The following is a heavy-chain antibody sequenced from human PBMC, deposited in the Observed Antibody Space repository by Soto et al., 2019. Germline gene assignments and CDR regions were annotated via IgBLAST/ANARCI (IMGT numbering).Heavy chain of an antibody. CDR3: ASTSGWQRYFQH. CDR2: IYYSGST. CDR1: GGSISSSSYY. Sequence: SETLSLTCTVSGGSISSSSYYWGWIRQPPGKGLEWIGSIYYSGSTYYNPSLKSRVTISVDTSKNQFSLKLSSVTAADTAVYYCASTSGWQRYFQHWGQGTLVTVSS. V-gene: IGHV4-39*01. J-gene: IGHJ1*01. D-gene: IGHD6-19*01.